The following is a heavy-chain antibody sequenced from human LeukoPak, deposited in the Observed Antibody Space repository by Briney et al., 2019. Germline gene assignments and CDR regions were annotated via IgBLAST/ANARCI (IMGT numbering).Heavy chain of an antibody. Sequence: SVKVSCKASGGTFSSYVISWVRQAPGQGLEWMGRIIPIPGIVNYAQKFQGRVTITADKSTSTVYMELSSLRFEDTAVYYCARSGLSTQLLLEYYFDYWGQGTLVTVSS. CDR3: ARSGLSTQLLLEYYFDY. V-gene: IGHV1-69*04. CDR1: GGTFSSYV. CDR2: IIPIPGIV. D-gene: IGHD2-2*01. J-gene: IGHJ4*02.